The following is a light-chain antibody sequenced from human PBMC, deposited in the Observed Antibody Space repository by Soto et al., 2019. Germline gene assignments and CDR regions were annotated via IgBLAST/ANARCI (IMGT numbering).Light chain of an antibody. CDR1: SGHSSYI. CDR2: LEGSGSY. CDR3: ETWDSNTVV. Sequence: QSVLTQSSSASASLGSSVKLTCTLSSGHSSYIIAWHQQQPGKAPRYLMKLEGSGSYNKGSGVPDRVSGSSSGADRYLTISTLQSEDEADYYCETWDSNTVVFGGGTKLTVL. V-gene: IGLV4-60*03. J-gene: IGLJ2*01.